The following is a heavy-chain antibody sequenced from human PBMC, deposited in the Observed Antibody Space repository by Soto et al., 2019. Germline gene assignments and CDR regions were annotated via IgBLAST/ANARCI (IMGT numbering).Heavy chain of an antibody. Sequence: GASVKVSCKASGGTFSNSGISWVRQAPGQGLEWMGGIIPIFDTTNYAQKFQDRVTITADESTSTAYMELSSLRSEDTAVYYCARSPYDSSGYSWFDPWGQGTLVTVSS. D-gene: IGHD3-22*01. V-gene: IGHV1-69*13. J-gene: IGHJ5*02. CDR3: ARSPYDSSGYSWFDP. CDR1: GGTFSNSG. CDR2: IIPIFDTT.